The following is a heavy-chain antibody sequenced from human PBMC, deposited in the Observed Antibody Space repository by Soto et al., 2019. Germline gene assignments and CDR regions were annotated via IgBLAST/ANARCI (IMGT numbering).Heavy chain of an antibody. CDR2: ISYDGSNK. Sequence: VGSLRLSCAASGFTFSSYAMHWVRQAPGKGLEWVAVISYDGSNKYYADSVKGRFTISRDNSKNTLYLQMNSLRAEDTAVYYCASKRMASQSFDYWGQGTLVTVS. CDR1: GFTFSSYA. D-gene: IGHD2-15*01. CDR3: ASKRMASQSFDY. J-gene: IGHJ4*02. V-gene: IGHV3-30-3*01.